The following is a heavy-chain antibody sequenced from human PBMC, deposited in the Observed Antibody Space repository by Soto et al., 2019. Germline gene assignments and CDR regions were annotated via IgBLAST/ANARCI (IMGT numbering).Heavy chain of an antibody. CDR2: IYWDDDK. J-gene: IGHJ5*02. D-gene: IGHD6-25*01. CDR3: APRRKDGAAHWFDP. V-gene: IGHV2-5*02. Sequence: QITLKESGPTLVKPTQTLTLTCTFSGFSLSTSGVGVGWIRQPPGKALEWLTVIYWDDDKRSSPSLKSRLTIIKDTSKNHVVLTMTNMDPVDTATYFCAPRRKDGAAHWFDPGGQGTLVTVSS. CDR1: GFSLSTSGVG.